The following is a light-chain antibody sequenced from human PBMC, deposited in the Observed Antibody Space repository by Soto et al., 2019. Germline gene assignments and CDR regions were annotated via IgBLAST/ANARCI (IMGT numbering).Light chain of an antibody. V-gene: IGLV8-61*01. CDR1: SGSVSTTYY. CDR3: VLYMGSGIWG. CDR2: STN. Sequence: QTVVTQEPSFSVSPGGTVTLTCGLSSGSVSTTYYPSWYQQTPGQAPRTLIYSTNTRSSGVPDRFSGSILGNKAALIITGAQADDESDYYCVLYMGSGIWGIGGGTKLTVL. J-gene: IGLJ2*01.